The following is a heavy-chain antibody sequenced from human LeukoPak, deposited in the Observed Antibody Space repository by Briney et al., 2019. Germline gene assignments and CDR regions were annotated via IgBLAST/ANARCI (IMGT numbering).Heavy chain of an antibody. CDR1: GGTFSNYA. J-gene: IGHJ4*02. D-gene: IGHD2-2*02. V-gene: IGHV1-69*01. CDR2: IIPIFGKT. CDR3: ARSCSSTSCYTDY. Sequence: ASVKVSCKASGGTFSNYAISWVRQAPGQGLEWVGGIIPIFGKTNYAQKFQGRVTITADESTSTAYMELSSLRSEDTAVYYCARSCSSTSCYTDYWGQGTLVTVSS.